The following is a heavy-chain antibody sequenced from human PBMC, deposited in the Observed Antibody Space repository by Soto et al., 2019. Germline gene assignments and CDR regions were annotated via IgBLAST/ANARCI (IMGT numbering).Heavy chain of an antibody. D-gene: IGHD4-17*01. Sequence: QVQLQESGPGLVKPSETLSLTCTVSGVSVSSGSFYWAWIRQPPGKGLEWIGFGSYSGTTNYKPSLKGRFTISVDTSRSQSSLKVSSLTAADTAVYYCARGATVTQYDYWGQGTLVTVSS. CDR1: GVSVSSGSFY. CDR2: GSYSGTT. CDR3: ARGATVTQYDY. J-gene: IGHJ4*02. V-gene: IGHV4-61*01.